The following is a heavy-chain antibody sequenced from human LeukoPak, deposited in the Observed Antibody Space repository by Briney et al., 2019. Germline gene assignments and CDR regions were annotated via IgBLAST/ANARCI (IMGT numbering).Heavy chain of an antibody. CDR2: TSGSGDTT. J-gene: IGHJ4*02. Sequence: GGSLRLSCAASGFTFSSYAMSWVRQAPGKGLEWVSGTSGSGDTTYYRDSVKGRFTISRDNSKNTLYLQMNSLRAEDTAVYYCAKDESSGTYYDYWGQGTLVTVSS. CDR3: AKDESSGTYYDY. D-gene: IGHD3-10*01. V-gene: IGHV3-23*01. CDR1: GFTFSSYA.